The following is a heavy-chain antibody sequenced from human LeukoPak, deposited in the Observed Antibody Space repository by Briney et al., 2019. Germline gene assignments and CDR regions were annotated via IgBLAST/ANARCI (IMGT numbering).Heavy chain of an antibody. V-gene: IGHV4-4*08. CDR3: ARLSVDMNTLDWYFDL. CDR2: IYSTGIT. D-gene: IGHD5-24*01. J-gene: IGHJ2*01. CDR1: GGSLKNYY. Sequence: TSETLSLTCSVSGGSLKNYYWSWIRQPPGKGLEWFGHIYSTGITNYNPSLRSRLAISVDTSKNQFSLKLSSVTAADTALYFCARLSVDMNTLDWYFDLWGRGTLVTVSS.